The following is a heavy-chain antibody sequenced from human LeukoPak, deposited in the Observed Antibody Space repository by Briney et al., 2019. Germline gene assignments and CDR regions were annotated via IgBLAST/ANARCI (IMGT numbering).Heavy chain of an antibody. J-gene: IGHJ6*02. D-gene: IGHD3-3*01. CDR3: AKVESLYYYGMDV. CDR1: GFTFSSYA. CDR2: ISGSGGST. Sequence: GGSLRLSCAASGFTFSSYAMSWVRQAPGNGLEWVSAISGSGGSTYYADSVKGRFTISRDNSKNTLYLQMNSLRAEDTAVYYCAKVESLYYYGMDVWGQGTTVTVSS. V-gene: IGHV3-23*01.